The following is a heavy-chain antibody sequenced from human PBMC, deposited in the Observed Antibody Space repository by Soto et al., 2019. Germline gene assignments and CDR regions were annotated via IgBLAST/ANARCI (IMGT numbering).Heavy chain of an antibody. J-gene: IGHJ4*01. CDR2: ISDTGNI. Sequence: SETLSLTCIVSGGPLDSDYWSWIRQPPGKALEWIGYISDTGNINYNPSLKSRVTISVDRSRNQFSLEVSSVTAADTAIYYCARDRNYNDYSFDYWGHGTLVTVSS. CDR3: ARDRNYNDYSFDY. V-gene: IGHV4-59*01. CDR1: GGPLDSDY. D-gene: IGHD3-10*01.